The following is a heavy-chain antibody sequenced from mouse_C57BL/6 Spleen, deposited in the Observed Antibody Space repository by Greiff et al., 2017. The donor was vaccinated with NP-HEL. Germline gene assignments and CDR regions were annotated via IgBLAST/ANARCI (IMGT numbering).Heavy chain of an antibody. D-gene: IGHD1-1*01. CDR2: IDPETGGT. CDR3: TIHYYGYY. J-gene: IGHJ2*01. CDR1: GYTFTDYE. V-gene: IGHV1-15*01. Sequence: VQVVESGAELVRPGASVTLSCKASGYTFTDYEMHWVKQTPVHGLEWIGAIDPETGGTAYNQKFKGKAILTADKSSSTAYMELRSLTSEDSAVYYCTIHYYGYYWGQSTTLTVSS.